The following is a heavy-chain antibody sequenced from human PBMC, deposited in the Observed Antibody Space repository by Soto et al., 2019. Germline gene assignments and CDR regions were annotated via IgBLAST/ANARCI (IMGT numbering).Heavy chain of an antibody. D-gene: IGHD2-2*01. J-gene: IGHJ4*02. CDR1: GFGFTNSW. CDR3: TSAGLYCTSTTCKAY. Sequence: EVQVVESGGGLVKPGGSLRLSCAASGFGFTNSWMNWVRQAPGKGLEWVGRIKSKNDGGTTDYAAPVQGRFTISRDDSKTTIYLQMNSLKTEDTAVYYCTSAGLYCTSTTCKAYWCQGTPVTVSS. V-gene: IGHV3-15*07. CDR2: IKSKNDGGTT.